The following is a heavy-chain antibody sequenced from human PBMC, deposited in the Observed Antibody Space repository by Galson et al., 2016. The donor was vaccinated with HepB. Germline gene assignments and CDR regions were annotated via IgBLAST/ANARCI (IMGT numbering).Heavy chain of an antibody. Sequence: LRLSCAASGFTFSSYSMNWVRQAPGKGLEWVSSISSSSSYIYYADSVKGRFTISRDNAKNSLYLQMNSLRAEDTAVYYCARGDIVGAIFDYWGQGTLVTVSS. V-gene: IGHV3-21*01. CDR2: ISSSSSYI. J-gene: IGHJ4*02. CDR3: ARGDIVGAIFDY. D-gene: IGHD1-26*01. CDR1: GFTFSSYS.